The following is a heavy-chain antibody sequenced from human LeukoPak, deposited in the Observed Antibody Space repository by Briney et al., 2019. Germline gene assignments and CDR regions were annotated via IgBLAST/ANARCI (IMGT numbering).Heavy chain of an antibody. CDR3: ARDSLDGGATDY. Sequence: PGGSLRLSCAASGFTFSSYSMNWVRQAPGKGLEWVSSISSSSSYIYYADSVKGRFTISRDNAKNSLYLQMNSLRAEDTAVYYCARDSLDGGATDYWGQGTLVTVSS. D-gene: IGHD1-1*01. J-gene: IGHJ4*02. CDR1: GFTFSSYS. CDR2: ISSSSSYI. V-gene: IGHV3-21*01.